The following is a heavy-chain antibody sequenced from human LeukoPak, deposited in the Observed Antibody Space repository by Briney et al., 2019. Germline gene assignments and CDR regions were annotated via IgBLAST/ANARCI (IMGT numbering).Heavy chain of an antibody. D-gene: IGHD1-14*01. Sequence: NPSQTLSLTCTVSGGSISSGSYYWSWIRQPPGKGLEWIGYIYYSGSTNYNPSLKSRVSISVDTSKSQFSLKLSSVTAADTAVYYCARYRNEALFAFDIWGQGTMVTVSS. CDR1: GGSISSGSYY. V-gene: IGHV4-61*01. CDR3: ARYRNEALFAFDI. J-gene: IGHJ3*02. CDR2: IYYSGST.